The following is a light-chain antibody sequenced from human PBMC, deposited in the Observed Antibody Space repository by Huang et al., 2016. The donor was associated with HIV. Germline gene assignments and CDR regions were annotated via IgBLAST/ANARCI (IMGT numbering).Light chain of an antibody. V-gene: IGKV1-33*01. Sequence: DIQMTQSPSSLSASVGDRVTITCQASQDISNYLNWHQQKPGKAPKLLVYDASNMETGGASRFIGSGAGTDFTFTIISLQPEDIATSYCQQYDNRPRFTFGPGTKVDIK. CDR1: QDISNY. CDR2: DAS. CDR3: QQYDNRPRFT. J-gene: IGKJ3*01.